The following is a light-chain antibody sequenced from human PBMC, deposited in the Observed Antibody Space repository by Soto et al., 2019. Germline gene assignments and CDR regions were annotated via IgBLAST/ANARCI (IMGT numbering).Light chain of an antibody. CDR3: QQANSLPFT. CDR1: QGISTW. J-gene: IGKJ4*01. CDR2: AAS. V-gene: IGKV1-12*01. Sequence: DIQMTQSPSSVSASVGDRVTITCRASQGISTWLAWYQQKSGKAPQLLISAASRLQGGVPARFSGSGSGTDYTLTISNLRPEDFATYYCQQANSLPFTFGGGTKVEIK.